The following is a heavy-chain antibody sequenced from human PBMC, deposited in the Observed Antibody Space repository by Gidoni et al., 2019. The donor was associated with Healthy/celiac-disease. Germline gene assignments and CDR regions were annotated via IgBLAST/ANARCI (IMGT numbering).Heavy chain of an antibody. CDR3: AREACSSTSCYVFDY. CDR2: IWYDGSNK. CDR1: GVTFSSYG. Sequence: GGGVVQPGRSLRLSCAASGVTFSSYGMHWVRQAPGKGLEWVAVIWYDGSNKYYADSVKGRFTISRDNSKNTLYLQMNSLRAEDTAVYYCAREACSSTSCYVFDYWGQGTLVTVSS. J-gene: IGHJ4*02. D-gene: IGHD2-2*01. V-gene: IGHV3-33*01.